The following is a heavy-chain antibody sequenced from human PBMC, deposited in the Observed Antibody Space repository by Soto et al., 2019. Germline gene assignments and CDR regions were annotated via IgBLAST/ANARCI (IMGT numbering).Heavy chain of an antibody. D-gene: IGHD3-10*01. CDR2: ISGGATYI. J-gene: IGHJ4*02. V-gene: IGHV3-21*01. CDR1: GFTFSTYN. CDR3: ARDSYWSWFD. Sequence: GGSLRLSCAASGFTFSTYNMNWVRQAPGKGLEWVSSISGGATYIHYADSVKGRFTISRDNAKNSLFLQMNSLRAEDTAVYYCARDSYWSWFDWGQGTLVTVSS.